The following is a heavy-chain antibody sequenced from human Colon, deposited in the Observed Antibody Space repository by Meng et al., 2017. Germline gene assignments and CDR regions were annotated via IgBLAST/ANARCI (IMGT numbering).Heavy chain of an antibody. J-gene: IGHJ4*02. CDR2: IRSKTYGGTT. CDR1: GFTFGDDA. CDR3: TRDRLTGSYYADY. D-gene: IGHD1-26*01. Sequence: GESLKISCITSGFTFGDDAMSWFRQAPGKGLEWVGLIRSKTYGGTTEYAASVKGRFIISRDDSKSIAYLQMNSLETEDSAVYYCTRDRLTGSYYADYWGQGTLVTVSS. V-gene: IGHV3-49*03.